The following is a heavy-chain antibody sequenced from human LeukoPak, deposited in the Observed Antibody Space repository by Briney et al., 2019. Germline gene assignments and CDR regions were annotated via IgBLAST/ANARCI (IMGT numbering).Heavy chain of an antibody. CDR1: GYSISSGYY. Sequence: SESLSLTCAVSGYSISSGYYWCWIRQPPGKGLEWFGYISYSGSTNYNPSLKSRLTISMDTSKRQFSLNLNSVTVADTALYYCARDYGGGWYQIDYWGQGTLVTVSS. V-gene: IGHV4-61*01. D-gene: IGHD6-13*01. J-gene: IGHJ4*02. CDR2: ISYSGST. CDR3: ARDYGGGWYQIDY.